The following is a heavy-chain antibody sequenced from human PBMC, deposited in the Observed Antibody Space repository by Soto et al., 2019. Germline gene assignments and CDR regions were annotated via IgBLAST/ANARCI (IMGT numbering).Heavy chain of an antibody. CDR2: ISGSSDTI. V-gene: IGHV3-48*02. J-gene: IGHJ6*02. CDR1: GITLSSYN. D-gene: IGHD6-13*01. Sequence: EVQLVESGGGLVQPGGSLRLSCAASGITLSSYNMNWVRQAPGKGLEWVSYISGSSDTIYYADSVKGRFTISRDNAKKSLYLQKDSLRDEDTAVYYCARDRGGSTWIVGIYYYFGVDVWGQGTTVTVSS. CDR3: ARDRGGSTWIVGIYYYFGVDV.